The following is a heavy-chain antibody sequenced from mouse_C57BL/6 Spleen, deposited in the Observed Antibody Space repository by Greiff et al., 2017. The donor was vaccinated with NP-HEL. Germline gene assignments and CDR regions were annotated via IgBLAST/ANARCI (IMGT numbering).Heavy chain of an antibody. CDR1: GFTFSSYA. CDR2: ISDGGSYT. J-gene: IGHJ3*01. V-gene: IGHV5-4*03. Sequence: EVMLVESGGGLVKPGGSLKLSCAASGFTFSSYAMSWVRQTPEKRLEWVATISDGGSYTYYPDNVKGRFTISRDNAKNNLYLQMSHLKSEDTAMYYCAFLWDLAWFAYWGQGTLVTVSA. D-gene: IGHD4-1*01. CDR3: AFLWDLAWFAY.